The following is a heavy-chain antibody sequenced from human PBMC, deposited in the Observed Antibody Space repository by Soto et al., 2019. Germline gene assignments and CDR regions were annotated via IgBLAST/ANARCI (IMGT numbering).Heavy chain of an antibody. Sequence: GASEKVSSKASGYTFTSYGISWVRQAPGQGLEWMGWISAYNGNTNYAQKLQGRVTMTTDTSTSTAYMELRILRSDDTAVYYCARKGYCSSTSCYSRVYYYYGMDVWGQGTTVTVSS. V-gene: IGHV1-18*04. CDR1: GYTFTSYG. J-gene: IGHJ6*02. CDR3: ARKGYCSSTSCYSRVYYYYGMDV. CDR2: ISAYNGNT. D-gene: IGHD2-2*01.